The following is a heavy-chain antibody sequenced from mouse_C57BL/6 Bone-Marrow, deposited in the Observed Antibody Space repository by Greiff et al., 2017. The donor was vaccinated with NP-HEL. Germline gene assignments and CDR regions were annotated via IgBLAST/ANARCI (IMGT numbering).Heavy chain of an antibody. J-gene: IGHJ3*01. CDR3: ARDWD. CDR2: ISYDGSN. V-gene: IGHV3-6*01. CDR1: GYSITSGYY. Sequence: DVQLQESGPGLVKPSQSLSLTCSVTGYSITSGYYWNWIRQFPGNKLEWMGYISYDGSNNYNPSLKNRISITRDTSKNQFFLKLNSVTTEDTATYYCARDWDWGQGTLVTVSA.